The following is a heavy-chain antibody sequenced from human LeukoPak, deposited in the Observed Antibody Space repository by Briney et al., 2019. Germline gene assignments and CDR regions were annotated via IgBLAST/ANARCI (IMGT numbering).Heavy chain of an antibody. Sequence: SQTLSLTCTVSGGSISSGDYYWSWVRQPPGKGLEWIGYIYYSGSTYYNPSLKSRVTISVDTSKNQFSLKLSSVTAADTAVYYCARDWDYDFWSGSLGYWGQGTLVTVSS. CDR3: ARDWDYDFWSGSLGY. V-gene: IGHV4-30-4*08. D-gene: IGHD3-3*01. J-gene: IGHJ4*02. CDR2: IYYSGST. CDR1: GGSISSGDYY.